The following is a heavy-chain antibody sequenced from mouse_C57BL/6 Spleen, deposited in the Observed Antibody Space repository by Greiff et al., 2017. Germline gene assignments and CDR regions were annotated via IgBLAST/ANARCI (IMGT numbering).Heavy chain of an antibody. V-gene: IGHV1-81*01. D-gene: IGHD2-4*01. CDR1: GYTFTSYG. Sequence: VQLQQSGAELARPGASVKLSCKASGYTFTSYGISWVKQRTGQGLEWIGEIYPRSGNTYYNEKFKGKATLTADKSSSTAYMELRILTSEDSAVYFCARDYYDYDGGGDYYAMDYWGQGTSVTVSS. CDR3: ARDYYDYDGGGDYYAMDY. CDR2: IYPRSGNT. J-gene: IGHJ4*01.